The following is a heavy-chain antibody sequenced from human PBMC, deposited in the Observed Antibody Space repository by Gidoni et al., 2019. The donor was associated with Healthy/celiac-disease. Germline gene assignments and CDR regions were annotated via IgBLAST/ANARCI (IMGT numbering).Heavy chain of an antibody. CDR1: GFTFDDYA. V-gene: IGHV3-9*01. CDR2: ISWKSGSI. CDR3: AKDLTNSSYRPNAFDI. Sequence: EVQLVESGGGLVQPGRSLRLSCAASGFTFDDYAMHWGRQAPGKGLVWVSGISWKSGSIGYADSVKGRFTIARDNAKNSLYLQMNSLRSEDTALYYCAKDLTNSSYRPNAFDIWGQGTMVTVSS. D-gene: IGHD3-16*02. J-gene: IGHJ3*02.